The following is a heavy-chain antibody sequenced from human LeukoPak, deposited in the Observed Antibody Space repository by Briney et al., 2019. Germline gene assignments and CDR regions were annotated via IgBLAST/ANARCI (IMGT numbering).Heavy chain of an antibody. Sequence: SETLSLTCTVSGGSISSYYWSWIRQPPGKGLEWIGYIYYSGSTNYNPSLKSRVTISVDTSKNQFSLKLSSVTAADTAVYYCARGGGYCSDGSCYSDDYWGQGTLVTVSS. J-gene: IGHJ4*02. D-gene: IGHD2-15*01. CDR2: IYYSGST. CDR1: GGSISSYY. V-gene: IGHV4-59*01. CDR3: ARGGGYCSDGSCYSDDY.